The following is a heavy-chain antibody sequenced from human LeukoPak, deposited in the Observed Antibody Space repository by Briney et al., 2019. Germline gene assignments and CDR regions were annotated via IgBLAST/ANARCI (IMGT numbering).Heavy chain of an antibody. D-gene: IGHD2-2*01. J-gene: IGHJ3*02. CDR3: ARYCSSTSCSIRRTFDI. V-gene: IGHV4-39*01. CDR2: IYYSGGT. Sequence: PSETLSLTCSVSGGSISSSNYYWGWIRQPPGKGLEWVGIIYYSGGTSYNPSLKSRVTISIDTSKNRFSLKLSSVTAADTAVYYCARYCSSTSCSIRRTFDIWGQGTMVTVSS. CDR1: GGSISSSNYY.